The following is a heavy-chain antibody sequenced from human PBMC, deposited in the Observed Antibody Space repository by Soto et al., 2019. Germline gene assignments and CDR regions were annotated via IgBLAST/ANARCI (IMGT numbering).Heavy chain of an antibody. Sequence: SETLSLTCTVSGGSISSGGYYWSWIRQHPGKGLEWIGYIYYSGSTYYNPSLKSRVTISVDTSKNQFSLKLSSVTAADTAVYYCARDREIGSGYFFDYWGQGTLVTVSS. D-gene: IGHD3-22*01. J-gene: IGHJ4*02. CDR3: ARDREIGSGYFFDY. V-gene: IGHV4-31*03. CDR1: GGSISSGGYY. CDR2: IYYSGST.